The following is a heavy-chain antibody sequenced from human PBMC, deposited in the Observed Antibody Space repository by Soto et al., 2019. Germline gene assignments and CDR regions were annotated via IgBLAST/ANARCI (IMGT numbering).Heavy chain of an antibody. D-gene: IGHD1-26*01. Sequence: SETLSLTCTVSGYSLSSGYYWGWIRQAPGKGLEWVGSLYHSGDTYYNPALKGRVMISVDSSKNQFSLKLSSATAADTAVYYCACLGNPPWYFGRWGPGSLVTVSS. CDR3: ACLGNPPWYFGR. V-gene: IGHV4-38-2*02. J-gene: IGHJ2*01. CDR2: LYHSGDT. CDR1: GYSLSSGYY.